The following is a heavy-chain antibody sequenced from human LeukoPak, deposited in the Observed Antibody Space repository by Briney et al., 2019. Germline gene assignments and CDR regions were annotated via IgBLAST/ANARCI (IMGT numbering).Heavy chain of an antibody. D-gene: IGHD7-27*01. J-gene: IGHJ4*02. CDR1: GYTFTGYY. V-gene: IGHV1-2*02. CDR2: INPNSGGT. CDR3: ARDRGGLTGDLGFDY. Sequence: GASVKVSCKASGYTFTGYYMHWVRQAPGQGLEWMGWINPNSGGTNYAQKFQGRVTMTRDTSISTAYMELSRLRSDDTAVYYCARDRGGLTGDLGFDYWGQGALVTVSS.